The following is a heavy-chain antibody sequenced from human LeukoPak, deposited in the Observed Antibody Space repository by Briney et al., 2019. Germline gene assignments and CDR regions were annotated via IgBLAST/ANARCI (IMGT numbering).Heavy chain of an antibody. CDR1: GYTFNDHH. D-gene: IGHD3-10*01. CDR2: IYPKSGDT. V-gene: IGHV1-2*06. J-gene: IGHJ4*02. CDR3: VSHYGPGLV. Sequence: GASVKVSCKTSGYTFNDHHVHWGRQAPGQGLEWMGRIYPKSGDTDYPQKFQIRATMTRDTSITTAYMELTSLRSDDTAVYYCVSHYGPGLVWGQGTLVTVS.